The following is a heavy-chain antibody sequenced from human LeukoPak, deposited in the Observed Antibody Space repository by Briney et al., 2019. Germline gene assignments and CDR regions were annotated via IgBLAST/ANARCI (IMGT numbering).Heavy chain of an antibody. CDR2: INPNSGGT. J-gene: IGHJ5*02. D-gene: IGHD2-2*01. V-gene: IGHV1-2*02. Sequence: ASVKVSCKASGYTFTGYYMHWVWQAPGQGLEWMGWINPNSGGTNYAQKFQGRVTMTRDTSISTAYMELSRLRSDDTAVYYCARDQGYCSSTSCSHWFDPWGQGTLVTVSS. CDR1: GYTFTGYY. CDR3: ARDQGYCSSTSCSHWFDP.